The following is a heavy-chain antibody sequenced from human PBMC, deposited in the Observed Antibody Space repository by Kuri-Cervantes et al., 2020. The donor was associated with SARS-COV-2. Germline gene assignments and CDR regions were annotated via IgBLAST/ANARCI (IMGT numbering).Heavy chain of an antibody. D-gene: IGHD3-3*01. CDR1: GGSISSSSYY. J-gene: IGHJ5*02. CDR2: IYYSGST. CDR3: ARQMMSSITIFGVVIIRNWFDP. V-gene: IGHV4-39*01. Sequence: GSLRLSCTVSGGSISSSSYYWGWIRQPPGKGLEWIGSIYYSGSTYYNPSLKSRVTISVDTSKNQFSLKLSSVTAADTAVYYCARQMMSSITIFGVVIIRNWFDPWGQGTLVTVSS.